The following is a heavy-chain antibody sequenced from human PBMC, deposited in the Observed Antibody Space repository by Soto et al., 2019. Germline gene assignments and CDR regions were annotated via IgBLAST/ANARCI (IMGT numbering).Heavy chain of an antibody. J-gene: IGHJ4*02. D-gene: IGHD1-1*01. CDR1: GLTFCTYG. CDR3: AKSVYNWNDGFFDY. CDR2: ISYDGVNK. Sequence: QNGGSLRLCCAACGLTFCTYGMHWVRQAPGKGLEWVAVISYDGVNKYYADSVKGRFTISRDNSKNTLYLQMNSLRAEDTAVYYCAKSVYNWNDGFFDYWGQGTLVTVSS. V-gene: IGHV3-30*18.